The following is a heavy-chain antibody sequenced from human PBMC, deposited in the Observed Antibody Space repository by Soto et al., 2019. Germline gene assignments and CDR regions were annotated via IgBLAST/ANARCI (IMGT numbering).Heavy chain of an antibody. D-gene: IGHD7-27*01. Sequence: SETLSLTCSVSGVSLSSGGFYWSWIRQHPGKGLEWIGYIYHSGSTYYNPSLKSRLSISVDTSKNQFSLKLSSVTAADTAVYYCAKSNWYFDYWGRGILITVS. V-gene: IGHV4-31*03. CDR1: GVSLSSGGFY. CDR2: IYHSGST. J-gene: IGHJ4*02. CDR3: AKSNWYFDY.